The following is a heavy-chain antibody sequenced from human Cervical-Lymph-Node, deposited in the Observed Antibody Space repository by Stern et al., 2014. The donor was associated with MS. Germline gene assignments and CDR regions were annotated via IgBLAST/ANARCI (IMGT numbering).Heavy chain of an antibody. D-gene: IGHD5-18*01. CDR3: ASGYRFFDY. Sequence: VQLVESGPGLVKPSQTLSLTCTVSGDSINSGSFYWSWIRQPAGKGLEWIGRIWPRGGAFYFPSLNSRAALSLDTSKNQFSLKLTSVTAADTAIYFCASGYRFFDYWGQGILVTVSS. V-gene: IGHV4-61*02. CDR2: IWPRGGA. J-gene: IGHJ4*02. CDR1: GDSINSGSFY.